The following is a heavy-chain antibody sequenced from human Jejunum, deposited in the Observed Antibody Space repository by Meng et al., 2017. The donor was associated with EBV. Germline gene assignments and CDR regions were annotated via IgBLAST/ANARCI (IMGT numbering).Heavy chain of an antibody. D-gene: IGHD6-13*01. V-gene: IGHV4-39*01. CDR1: GASISSSSYY. Sequence: QLQLPESGPGLVKPSETLSLTCTVSGASISSSSYYWAWIRQPPGKGLEWIGSIYSSGSTYYNPSLKSRVTISVDTSKNQFSLKLSSVTAADTAVYYCARAPSVAAAGLNNWFDPWGQGTLVTVSS. CDR2: IYSSGST. J-gene: IGHJ5*02. CDR3: ARAPSVAAAGLNNWFDP.